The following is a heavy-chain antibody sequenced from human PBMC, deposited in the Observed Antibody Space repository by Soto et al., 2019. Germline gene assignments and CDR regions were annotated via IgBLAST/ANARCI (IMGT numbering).Heavy chain of an antibody. D-gene: IGHD2-15*01. Sequence: QVTLKESGPVLVKPTETLTLTCTVSGFSLSNARMGVSWIRQPPGKALEWLAHIFSNDEKSYSTSLKSRLTISKDNSKSQVVLTMTNMDPVDTATYYCARIRDEDCSGGSCYYYFDYWGQGTLVTVSS. CDR1: GFSLSNARMG. CDR2: IFSNDEK. J-gene: IGHJ4*02. V-gene: IGHV2-26*01. CDR3: ARIRDEDCSGGSCYYYFDY.